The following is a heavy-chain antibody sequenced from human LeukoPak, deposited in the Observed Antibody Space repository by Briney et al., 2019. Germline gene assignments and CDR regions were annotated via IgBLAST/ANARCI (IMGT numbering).Heavy chain of an antibody. CDR2: INPNSGGT. Sequence: ASVKVSCKASGYTFTGYYMHWVRQAPRQGLEWMGWINPNSGGTNYAQKFQGRVTMTRDTSISTAYMELSRLRSDDTAVYYCARMYYYDSSGQNDAFDIWGQGTMVTVSS. J-gene: IGHJ3*02. CDR1: GYTFTGYY. CDR3: ARMYYYDSSGQNDAFDI. D-gene: IGHD3-22*01. V-gene: IGHV1-2*02.